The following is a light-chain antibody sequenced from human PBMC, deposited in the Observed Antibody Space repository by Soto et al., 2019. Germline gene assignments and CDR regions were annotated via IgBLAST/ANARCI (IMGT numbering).Light chain of an antibody. J-gene: IGLJ2*01. CDR3: SSYTVTNNGVL. CDR2: DVT. V-gene: IGLV2-14*03. Sequence: QSVLTQPASVSGSPGQSITISCTGTSSDVGGYNYVSWYQQYPGKAPKVMIYDVTDRPSGVSNRFSASKSGNTASLTISGLQAEDEADYYCSSYTVTNNGVLFGGGTKVTVL. CDR1: SSDVGGYNY.